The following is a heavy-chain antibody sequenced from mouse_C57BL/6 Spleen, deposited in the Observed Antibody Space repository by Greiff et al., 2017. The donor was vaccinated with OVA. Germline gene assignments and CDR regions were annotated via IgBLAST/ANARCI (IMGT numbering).Heavy chain of an antibody. D-gene: IGHD4-1*02. Sequence: QVQLQQPGTELVKPGASVKLSCKASGYTFTSYWMHWVKQRPGQGLEWIGNINPSNGGTNYNEKFKSKATLTVDKSSRTAYMQLSSLTSEDSAVYYCARYQLGRDYAMDYWGQGTSVTVSS. J-gene: IGHJ4*01. CDR1: GYTFTSYW. CDR3: ARYQLGRDYAMDY. V-gene: IGHV1-53*01. CDR2: INPSNGGT.